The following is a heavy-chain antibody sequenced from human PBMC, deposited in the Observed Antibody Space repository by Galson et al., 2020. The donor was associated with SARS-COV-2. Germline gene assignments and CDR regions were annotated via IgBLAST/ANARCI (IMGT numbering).Heavy chain of an antibody. Sequence: QLGESLKISCAASGFTFSSYGLHWVRQAPGKGLEWVAVIWYDGSNKYYADPVKGRFTISRDNSKNTLYLQINSLNAEDTAVHYCARDHAGDFGYCDLWGRGTLVTVSS. V-gene: IGHV3-33*01. CDR2: IWYDGSNK. J-gene: IGHJ2*01. CDR3: ARDHAGDFGYCDL. D-gene: IGHD2-21*01. CDR1: GFTFSSYG.